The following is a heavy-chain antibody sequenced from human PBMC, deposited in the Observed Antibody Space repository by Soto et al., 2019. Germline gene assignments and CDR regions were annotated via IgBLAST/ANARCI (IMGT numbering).Heavy chain of an antibody. CDR3: ARDSLRHDYGDYVRNFDY. CDR1: GYTFTSYY. CDR2: INPSGGST. J-gene: IGHJ4*02. D-gene: IGHD4-17*01. V-gene: IGHV1-46*01. Sequence: GASVKVSCKASGYTFTSYYMHWVRQAPGQGLEWMGIINPSGGSTSYAQKFQGRVTMTRDTSTSTVYMELSSLRSEDTAVYYCARDSLRHDYGDYVRNFDYWGQGTLVTVSS.